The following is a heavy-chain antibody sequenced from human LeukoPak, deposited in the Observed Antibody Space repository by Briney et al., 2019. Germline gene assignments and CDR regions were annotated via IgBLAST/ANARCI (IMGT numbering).Heavy chain of an antibody. CDR3: ARHASGSYNNFQH. Sequence: KPSETLSLPCIFSGGPISKCHYYWGWVRQPPGKGLVWIGSIYSSGNTYYNPSLKSRVTMSVDTSKDQFSLNLSFVTAADTAVYYCARHASGSYNNFQHWGQGTLVTVSS. D-gene: IGHD1-26*01. J-gene: IGHJ1*01. CDR1: GGPISKCHYY. CDR2: IYSSGNT. V-gene: IGHV4-39*01.